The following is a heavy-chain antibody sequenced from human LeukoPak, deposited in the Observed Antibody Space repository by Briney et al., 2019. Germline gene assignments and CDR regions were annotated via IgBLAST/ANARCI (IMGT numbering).Heavy chain of an antibody. V-gene: IGHV1-18*01. D-gene: IGHD6-13*01. CDR1: GYTFTSYG. J-gene: IGHJ3*02. CDR3: ARDSDQRPEVSSSWYQSADAFDI. CDR2: ISAYNGNT. Sequence: ASVKVSCKASGYTFTSYGISWMRQAPGQGLEWMGWISAYNGNTNYAQKLQGRVTMTTDTSTSTAYIERRSLRSDDTAVYYCARDSDQRPEVSSSWYQSADAFDIWGQGTMVTVSS.